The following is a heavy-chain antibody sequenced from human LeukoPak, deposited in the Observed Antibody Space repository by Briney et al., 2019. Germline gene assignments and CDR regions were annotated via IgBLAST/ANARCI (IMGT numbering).Heavy chain of an antibody. CDR2: INSDGSST. V-gene: IGHV3-74*01. J-gene: IGHJ4*02. D-gene: IGHD6-6*01. CDR1: GFTFSSYW. CDR3: ARGLSGYASSLGY. Sequence: PGGSQRLSCAASGFTFSSYWMHWVRQAPGKGLVWVSRINSDGSSTSYADSVRGRFSISRDNAKNTLYLQMNSLRAEDTAVYYCARGLSGYASSLGYWGQGTLVTVSA.